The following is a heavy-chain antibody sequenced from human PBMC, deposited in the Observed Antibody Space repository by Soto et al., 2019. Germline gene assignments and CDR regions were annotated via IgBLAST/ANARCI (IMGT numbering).Heavy chain of an antibody. CDR3: ARERIPNAFDI. Sequence: SETLSLTCTVSGGSISSSSYYWGWIRQPPGKGLEWIGYIYYSGSPSYNPSLKSRVTISLDMSNNQLSLRLSSVTAADTAVYYCARERIPNAFDIWGQGTMVTVSS. V-gene: IGHV4-61*05. CDR2: IYYSGSP. CDR1: GGSISSSSYY. J-gene: IGHJ3*02. D-gene: IGHD2-2*02.